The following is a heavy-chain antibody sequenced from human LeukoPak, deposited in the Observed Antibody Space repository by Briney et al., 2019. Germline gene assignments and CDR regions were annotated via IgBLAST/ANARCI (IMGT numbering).Heavy chain of an antibody. CDR3: ARLAGSSSSDY. D-gene: IGHD6-6*01. J-gene: IGHJ4*02. V-gene: IGHV4-4*09. CDR2: IYTSGSI. Sequence: SETLSLTCTVSGGSISSDYWSWVRQPPGKGLEWIGYIYTSGSINYNPSLKSRVTISPDMSKNQFSLKLSSVTAADTAVYYCARLAGSSSSDYWGQGTLVTVSS. CDR1: GGSISSDY.